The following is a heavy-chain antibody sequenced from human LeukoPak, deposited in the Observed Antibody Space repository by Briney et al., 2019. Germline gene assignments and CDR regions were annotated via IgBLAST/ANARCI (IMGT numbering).Heavy chain of an antibody. D-gene: IGHD6-19*01. CDR2: ISGSGGST. V-gene: IGHV3-23*01. CDR3: VTLNSGWYGEGNYFDY. J-gene: IGHJ4*02. CDR1: GFTFSSYA. Sequence: PGGSLRLSCAASGFTFSSYAMSWVRQAPGKGLEWVAAISGSGGSTYYADSVKGRFTISRDNSKNTLYLQMNSLRAEDTAVYYCVTLNSGWYGEGNYFDYWGQGTLVTVSS.